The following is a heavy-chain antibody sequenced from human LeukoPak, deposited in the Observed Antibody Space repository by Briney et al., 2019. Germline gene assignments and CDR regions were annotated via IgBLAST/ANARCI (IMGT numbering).Heavy chain of an antibody. CDR1: GFTFSSYA. CDR3: AKDLLPTISFSAVGVPFDI. CDR2: ISGSGGST. V-gene: IGHV3-23*01. Sequence: PGGSLRLSCAASGFTFSSYAMSWVRQAPGKGLEWVSAISGSGGSTYYADSVKGRFTISRDNSKNTLYLQMNSLRAEDTAVYYCAKDLLPTISFSAVGVPFDIWGQGALVIVSS. D-gene: IGHD4/OR15-4a*01. J-gene: IGHJ4*02.